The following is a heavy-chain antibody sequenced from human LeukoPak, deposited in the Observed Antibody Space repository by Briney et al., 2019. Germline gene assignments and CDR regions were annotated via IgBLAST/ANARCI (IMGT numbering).Heavy chain of an antibody. CDR3: ARGQLTYHFDY. D-gene: IGHD4/OR15-4a*01. J-gene: IGHJ4*02. CDR2: IWYDGSNK. V-gene: IGHV3-33*01. CDR1: GFTFGSYG. Sequence: GGSLRLSCAASGFTFGSYGMHWVRQAPGKGLEWVAVIWYDGSNKYYADSVKGRFTISRDNSKNTLYLQMNSLRAEDTAVYYCARGQLTYHFDYWGQGTLVTVSS.